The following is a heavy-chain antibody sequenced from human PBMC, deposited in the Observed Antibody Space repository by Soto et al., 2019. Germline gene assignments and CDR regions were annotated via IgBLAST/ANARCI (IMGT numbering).Heavy chain of an antibody. V-gene: IGHV1-69*13. D-gene: IGHD6-19*01. Sequence: GASVKVSCKASGGTFSSYAISWVRQAPGQGLEWMGGIIPIFGTANYAQKFQGRVTITADESTSTAYIELSSLRSEDTAVYYCARGRGIAVADKLADWGQRTLVTVSS. CDR2: IIPIFGTA. CDR1: GGTFSSYA. CDR3: ARGRGIAVADKLAD. J-gene: IGHJ4*02.